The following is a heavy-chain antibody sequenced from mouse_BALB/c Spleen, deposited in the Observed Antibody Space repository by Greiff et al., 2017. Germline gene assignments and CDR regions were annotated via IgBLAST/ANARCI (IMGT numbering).Heavy chain of an antibody. D-gene: IGHD3-2*02. CDR3: ARRLRIYWYFDV. V-gene: IGHV1S29*02. CDR2: IYPYNGGT. CDR1: GYTFTDYN. J-gene: IGHJ1*01. Sequence: EVQLQQSGPELVKPGASVKISCKASGYTFTDYNMHWVKQSHGKSLEWIGYIYPYNGGTGYNQKFKSKATLTVDNSSSTAYMELRSLTSEDSAVYYCARRLRIYWYFDVWGAGTTVTVSS.